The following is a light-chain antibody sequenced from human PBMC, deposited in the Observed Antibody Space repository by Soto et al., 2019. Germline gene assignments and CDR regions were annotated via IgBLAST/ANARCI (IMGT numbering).Light chain of an antibody. Sequence: DIPMTQSPSTLSASAGDRVTITCRASQSISIWLAWYQQKPGKAPKLLIYDASTLESGVPSRFSGSGSGTEFTLTISSLQPDDFATYYCQQHNSYSRTFGQGTKVEIK. CDR3: QQHNSYSRT. CDR2: DAS. CDR1: QSISIW. V-gene: IGKV1-5*01. J-gene: IGKJ1*01.